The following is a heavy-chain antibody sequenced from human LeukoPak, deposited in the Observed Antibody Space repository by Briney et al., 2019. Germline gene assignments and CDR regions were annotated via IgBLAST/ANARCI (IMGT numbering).Heavy chain of an antibody. CDR2: ISSSGSTI. D-gene: IGHD6-25*01. CDR3: ARNRIRGIAAAV. V-gene: IGHV3-11*01. CDR1: GFTFSDYY. J-gene: IGHJ4*02. Sequence: SGGSLRLSCAAYGFTFSDYYMSWIRQAPRKGLEWVSYISSSGSTIYYADSVKGRFTISRDNAKNSLYLQMNSLRAEDTAVYYCARNRIRGIAAAVCGQGTLVTVSS.